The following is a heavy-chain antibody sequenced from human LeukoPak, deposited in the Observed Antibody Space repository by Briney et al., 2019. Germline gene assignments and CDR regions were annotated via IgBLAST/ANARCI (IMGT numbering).Heavy chain of an antibody. J-gene: IGHJ4*02. D-gene: IGHD5-24*01. CDR3: VRESGYTYCL. CDR1: GFTFSGYW. V-gene: IGHV3-74*01. CDR2: IKSDGTTT. Sequence: GGSLRLSCTASGFTFSGYWRHWVRQVPGKGLVWVSYIKSDGTTTNYADSVKGRFTISRDNAKNTLYLQMNSLRVEDTAVYYCVRESGYTYCLWGQGSLVTVS.